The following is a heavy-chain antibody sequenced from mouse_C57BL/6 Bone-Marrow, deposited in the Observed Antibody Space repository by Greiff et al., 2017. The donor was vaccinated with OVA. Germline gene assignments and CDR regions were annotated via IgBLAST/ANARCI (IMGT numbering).Heavy chain of an antibody. V-gene: IGHV14-3*01. J-gene: IGHJ1*03. Sequence: EVKLVESVAELVRPGASVKLSCTASGFNIKNTYMHWVKQRPEQGLEWIGRIDPANGNTKYAPKFQGKATITADTSSNTAYLQLSSLTSEDTAIYYCAVYDYDSYWYFDVWGTGTTVTVSS. CDR3: AVYDYDSYWYFDV. D-gene: IGHD2-4*01. CDR1: GFNIKNTY. CDR2: IDPANGNT.